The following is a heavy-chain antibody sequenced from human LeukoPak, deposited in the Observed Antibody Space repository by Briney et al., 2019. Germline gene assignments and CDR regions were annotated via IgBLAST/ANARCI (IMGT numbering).Heavy chain of an antibody. D-gene: IGHD3-3*01. Sequence: ASVKVSCKPSGYTLTSYGISWVRQAPGQRLGGMGWISAYNGNTKYAQKLPGRVTIPTNTSTSTAYMELRSLKSDDTAVYYCAREFAIFGVGDWFDPWGQGTLVTVSS. CDR3: AREFAIFGVGDWFDP. V-gene: IGHV1-18*01. CDR1: GYTLTSYG. J-gene: IGHJ5*02. CDR2: ISAYNGNT.